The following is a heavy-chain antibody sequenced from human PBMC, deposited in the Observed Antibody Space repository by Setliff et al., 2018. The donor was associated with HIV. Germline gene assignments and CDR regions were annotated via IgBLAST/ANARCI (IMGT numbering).Heavy chain of an antibody. V-gene: IGHV3-72*01. Sequence: GGSLRLSCAASGSTFSDHYMDWVRQAPGKGLEWVARSRNRGRSYTTEYAASVKGRFTISRDDSKTSLYLQMNSLEPEDTAVYYCTTDLSAPLTFFSDSSRFVWGQGTLVTVSS. J-gene: IGHJ4*02. CDR1: GSTFSDHY. CDR2: SRNRGRSYTT. CDR3: TTDLSAPLTFFSDSSRFV. D-gene: IGHD3-22*01.